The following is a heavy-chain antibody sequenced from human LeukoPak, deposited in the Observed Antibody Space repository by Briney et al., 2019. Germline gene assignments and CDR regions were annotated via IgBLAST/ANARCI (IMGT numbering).Heavy chain of an antibody. CDR1: GGSFSGYY. V-gene: IGHV4-34*01. J-gene: IGHJ4*02. D-gene: IGHD6-19*01. CDR3: ARHGEEVEAVAAPSFFDY. Sequence: SETLSLTCAVYGGSFSGYYWSWIRQPPGKGLEWIGEINHSGSTNYNPSLKSRVTISVDTSKDQFSLKLSSVTAADTAVYYCARHGEEVEAVAAPSFFDYWGQGTLVTVSS. CDR2: INHSGST.